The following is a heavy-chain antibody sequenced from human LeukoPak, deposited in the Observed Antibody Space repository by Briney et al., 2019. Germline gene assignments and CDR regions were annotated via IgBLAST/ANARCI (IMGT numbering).Heavy chain of an antibody. J-gene: IGHJ4*02. CDR1: GGSFSGYY. CDR3: ARRAAAQPR. D-gene: IGHD6-13*01. V-gene: IGHV4-34*01. CDR2: INYSGST. Sequence: SETLSLTCAVYGGSFSGYYWSWIRQPPGKGLEWIGEINYSGSTNYNPSLKSRVTISVDTSKNQFSLKLSSVTAADTAVYYCARRAAAQPRWGQGTLVTVSS.